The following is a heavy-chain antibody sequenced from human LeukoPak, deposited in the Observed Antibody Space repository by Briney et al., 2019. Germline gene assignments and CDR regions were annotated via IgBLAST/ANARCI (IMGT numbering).Heavy chain of an antibody. D-gene: IGHD2-2*01. J-gene: IGHJ4*02. Sequence: ASVKVSCKASGYTFTAYYMHWVRQAPGQGLEWMGWFNPNSGGTNYSQTYQGRVTMTRDTTISTAYMELSRLRSDDTAVYYCARDRVVVPAAFDYWGQGTLVTVSS. CDR1: GYTFTAYY. CDR3: ARDRVVVPAAFDY. V-gene: IGHV1-2*02. CDR2: FNPNSGGT.